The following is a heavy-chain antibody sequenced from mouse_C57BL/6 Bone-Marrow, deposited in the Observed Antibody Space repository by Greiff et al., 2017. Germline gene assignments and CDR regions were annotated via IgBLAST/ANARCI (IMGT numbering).Heavy chain of an antibody. V-gene: IGHV5-9-1*02. D-gene: IGHD1-1*01. Sequence: EVQGVESGEGLVKPGGSLKLSCAASGFTFSSYAMSWVRQTPEKRLEWVAYISSGGDYIYYADTVKGRFTISRDNARNTLYLQMSSLKSEDTAMYYCTRDPAVVGMDDWGQGTSVTVSS. J-gene: IGHJ4*01. CDR2: ISSGGDYI. CDR3: TRDPAVVGMDD. CDR1: GFTFSSYA.